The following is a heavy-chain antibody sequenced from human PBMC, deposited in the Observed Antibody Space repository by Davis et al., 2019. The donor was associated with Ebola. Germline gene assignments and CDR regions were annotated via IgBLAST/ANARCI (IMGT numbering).Heavy chain of an antibody. CDR3: AKSKDYDFWSGRGT. V-gene: IGHV3-23*01. CDR1: GFTFSYYA. D-gene: IGHD3-3*01. J-gene: IGHJ5*02. Sequence: GGSLRLSCAASGFTFSYYAMNWVRQAPGKGLEWVSGISNSGNSAYYADSVKGRFTISRDNSKNMLFLQMSSLRAEDTAVYYCAKSKDYDFWSGRGTWGQGTLVTVSS. CDR2: ISNSGNSA.